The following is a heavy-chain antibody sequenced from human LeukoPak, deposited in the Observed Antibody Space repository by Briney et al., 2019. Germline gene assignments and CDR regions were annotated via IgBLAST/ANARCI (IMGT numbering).Heavy chain of an antibody. CDR2: MNPNSGNA. CDR3: ARDGSGTYWAYYNWFDP. D-gene: IGHD3-10*01. J-gene: IGHJ5*02. V-gene: IGHV1-8*01. CDR1: GYTFTSYD. Sequence: ASVKVSCRASGYTFTSYDINWGRQATGQGLEGLGWMNPNSGNAGYAQKFQGRVTMTRNTSISTAYMELSNLRPEDTAVYYCARDGSGTYWAYYNWFDPWGQGTLVTVSS.